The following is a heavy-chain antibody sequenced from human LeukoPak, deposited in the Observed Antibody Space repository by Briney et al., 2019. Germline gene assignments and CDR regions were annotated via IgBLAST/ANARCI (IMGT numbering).Heavy chain of an antibody. CDR3: ARDLSSNYDILTGYYNRNDY. CDR1: GFTFSSYS. J-gene: IGHJ4*02. V-gene: IGHV3-21*01. D-gene: IGHD3-9*01. CDR2: ISSSSSYI. Sequence: GGSLRLSCAAPGFTFSSYSMNWVRQAPGKGLEWVSSISSSSSYIYYADSVKGRFTISRGNAKNSLYLQMNSLRAEDTAVYYCARDLSSNYDILTGYYNRNDYWGQGTLVTVSS.